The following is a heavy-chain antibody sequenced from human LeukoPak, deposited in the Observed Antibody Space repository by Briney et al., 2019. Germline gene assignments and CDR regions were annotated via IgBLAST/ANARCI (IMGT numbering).Heavy chain of an antibody. CDR2: ISDNEGRT. CDR3: ARHDSFIPY. D-gene: IGHD5-18*01. J-gene: IGHJ4*02. Sequence: GGSLRLSCAASGFNFNYYAMSWVRQAPGKGLEWVSGISDNEGRTYYTDSVKGRFTISRDRTKDTVYLQMHNLRADDTAVYFCARHDSFIPYWGQGTLVTVSS. V-gene: IGHV3-23*01. CDR1: GFNFNYYA.